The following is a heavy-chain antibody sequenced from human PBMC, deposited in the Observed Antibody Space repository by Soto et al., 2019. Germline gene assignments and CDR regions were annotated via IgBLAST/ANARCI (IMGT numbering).Heavy chain of an antibody. CDR3: ARFSGGSSYYDYGMDV. CDR1: GSTFSSYT. V-gene: IGHV1-69*13. D-gene: IGHD2-15*01. J-gene: IGHJ6*02. Sequence: ASVKVSCKASGSTFSSYTINWLRQAPGQGLAWMGGIIPILGTPNYATKFQGRATITADEYTSTAYIELTSLRSEDMAVYFCARFSGGSSYYDYGMDVWGQGTTVTVSS. CDR2: IIPILGTP.